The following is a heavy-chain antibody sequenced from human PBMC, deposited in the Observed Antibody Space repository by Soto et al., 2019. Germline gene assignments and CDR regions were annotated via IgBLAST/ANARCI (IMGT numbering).Heavy chain of an antibody. CDR3: ARVRGYCSGGSCYDFDY. J-gene: IGHJ4*02. V-gene: IGHV4-61*01. CDR1: GGSVSSGSYY. CDR2: IYYSGST. D-gene: IGHD2-15*01. Sequence: PSETLSLTCTVSGGSVSSGSYYWSWIRQPPGKGLEWIGYIYYSGSTNYNPSLKSRVTISVDTSKNQFSLKLSSVTAADTAVYYCARVRGYCSGGSCYDFDYWGQGTLVTVSS.